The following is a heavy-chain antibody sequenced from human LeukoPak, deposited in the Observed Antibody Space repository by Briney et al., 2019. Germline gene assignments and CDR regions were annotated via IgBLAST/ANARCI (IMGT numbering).Heavy chain of an antibody. CDR1: GFTFSSYS. D-gene: IGHD3-9*01. Sequence: GGSLRLSCAASGFTFSSYSMNWVRQAPGKGLEWASSISSSSSYIYYADSVKGRFTISRDNAKNSLYLQMNSLRAEDTAVYYCARGTYYDILTGPVMDVWGQGTTVTVSS. CDR2: ISSSSSYI. CDR3: ARGTYYDILTGPVMDV. J-gene: IGHJ6*02. V-gene: IGHV3-21*01.